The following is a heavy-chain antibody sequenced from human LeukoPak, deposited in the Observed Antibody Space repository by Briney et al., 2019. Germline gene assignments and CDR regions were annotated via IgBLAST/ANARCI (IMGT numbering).Heavy chain of an antibody. CDR1: GFIFSNYG. J-gene: IGHJ3*02. CDR3: ARAKGGYYYGDAFDI. D-gene: IGHD3-22*01. CDR2: ISYDGSNK. V-gene: IGHV3-30*03. Sequence: PGGSLRLSCAASGFIFSNYGMHWVRQAPGKGLEWVAVISYDGSNKYYADSVKGRFTISRDNSKTTLHLQMNSLRAEDTAVYYCARAKGGYYYGDAFDIWGQGTMVTVSS.